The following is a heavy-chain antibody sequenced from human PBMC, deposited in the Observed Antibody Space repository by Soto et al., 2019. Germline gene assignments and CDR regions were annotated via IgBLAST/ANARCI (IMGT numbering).Heavy chain of an antibody. V-gene: IGHV3-23*01. J-gene: IGHJ3*01. CDR3: AHPRGHGVFDAYDF. D-gene: IGHD4-17*01. CDR2: ISASSAET. Sequence: GGSLRLSCAASGFTFSTYAMSWVRQAPGKGLEWVSAISASSAETYYADSLRGRFTISRYNSINTLYLHMSSLRTEDTAVYYCAHPRGHGVFDAYDFWGQGALVNVS. CDR1: GFTFSTYA.